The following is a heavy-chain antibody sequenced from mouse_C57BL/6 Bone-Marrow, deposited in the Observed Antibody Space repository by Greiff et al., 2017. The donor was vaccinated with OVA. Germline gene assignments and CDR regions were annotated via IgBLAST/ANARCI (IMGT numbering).Heavy chain of an antibody. CDR3: ATGTLFAY. D-gene: IGHD4-1*01. Sequence: EVQLVESGGGLVQPGGSLKLSCAASGFTFSDYYMYWVRQTPEKRLEWVAYISNGGGSTYYPDTVKGRFTISRDNAKNTLYLQMSRLKSEDTALYYCATGTLFAYWGQGTLVTVSA. CDR2: ISNGGGST. J-gene: IGHJ3*01. CDR1: GFTFSDYY. V-gene: IGHV5-12*01.